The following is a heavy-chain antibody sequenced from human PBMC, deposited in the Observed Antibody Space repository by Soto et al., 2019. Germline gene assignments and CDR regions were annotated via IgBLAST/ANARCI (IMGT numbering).Heavy chain of an antibody. CDR3: ARLSTWAAAAGYYYYGMDV. D-gene: IGHD6-13*01. CDR1: GYSFTSYW. V-gene: IGHV5-51*01. CDR2: IYPGDSDT. Sequence: GESLKISCKGSGYSFTSYWIGWVRQMPGKGLEWMGIIYPGDSDTRYSPSFQGHVTISADKSISTAYLQWSSLKASDTAMYYCARLSTWAAAAGYYYYGMDVWGQGTTVTVSS. J-gene: IGHJ6*02.